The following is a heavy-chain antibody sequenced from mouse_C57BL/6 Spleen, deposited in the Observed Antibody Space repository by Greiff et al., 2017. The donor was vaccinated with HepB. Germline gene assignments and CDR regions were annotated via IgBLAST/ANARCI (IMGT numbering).Heavy chain of an antibody. CDR2: IYPGDGDT. J-gene: IGHJ2*01. CDR1: GYAFSSYW. CDR3: ARRGPHYFDY. V-gene: IGHV1-80*01. Sequence: LVESGAELVKPGASVKISCKASGYAFSSYWMNWVKQRPGKGLEWIGQIYPGDGDTNYNGKFKGKATLTADKSSSTAYMQLSSLTSEDSAVYFCARRGPHYFDYWGQGTTLTVSS.